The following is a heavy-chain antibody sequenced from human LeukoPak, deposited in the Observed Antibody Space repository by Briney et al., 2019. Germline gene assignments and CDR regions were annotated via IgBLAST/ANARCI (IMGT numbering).Heavy chain of an antibody. CDR1: GFTVSSNY. Sequence: PGGSLRLSCAASGFTVSSNYMSWVRQAPGKGLEWVSVIYSGGSTYYADSVKGRFTISRDNSKNTLYLQMNSLRAEDTAVYCCASPGTRGGIYFDYWGQGTLVTVSS. D-gene: IGHD1-1*01. V-gene: IGHV3-53*01. CDR3: ASPGTRGGIYFDY. J-gene: IGHJ4*02. CDR2: IYSGGST.